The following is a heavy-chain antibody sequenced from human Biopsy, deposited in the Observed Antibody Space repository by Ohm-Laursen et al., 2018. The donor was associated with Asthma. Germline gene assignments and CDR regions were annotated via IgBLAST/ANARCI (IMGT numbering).Heavy chain of an antibody. Sequence: SLRLSCAASGFTFSGYTMNWVRQAPGKGLEWVSSITSSSSYIFYADSVRGRFTISRDNPRNSLYLQMNSLRAEDTAVYYCARKIAARGGMGVWGQGTTVTVSS. V-gene: IGHV3-21*01. D-gene: IGHD6-6*01. CDR2: ITSSSSYI. J-gene: IGHJ6*02. CDR3: ARKIAARGGMGV. CDR1: GFTFSGYT.